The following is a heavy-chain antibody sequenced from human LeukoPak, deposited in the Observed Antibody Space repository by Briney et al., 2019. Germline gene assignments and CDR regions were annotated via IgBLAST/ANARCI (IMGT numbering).Heavy chain of an antibody. J-gene: IGHJ5*02. CDR3: ARGMASMVRGVIILWFDP. D-gene: IGHD3-10*01. Sequence: SETLSLTCAVYGGSFSGYYWSWIRQPPGKGLEWIGEIYHSGSTNYNPSLKSRVTISVDKSKNQFSLQLTSVTAADTAVYYCARGMASMVRGVIILWFDPWGQGTLITVSS. CDR2: IYHSGST. V-gene: IGHV4-34*01. CDR1: GGSFSGYY.